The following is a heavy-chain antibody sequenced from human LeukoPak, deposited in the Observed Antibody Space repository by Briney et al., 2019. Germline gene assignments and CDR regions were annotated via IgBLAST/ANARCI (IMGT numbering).Heavy chain of an antibody. D-gene: IGHD2-2*01. CDR2: INHSGST. J-gene: IGHJ6*02. Sequence: SETLSLTCAVYGGSFSGYYWSWIRQPPGKGLEWIGEINHSGSTNYNPSLKSRVTISVDTSKNQFSLKLSSVTAADTAVYYCARSGLIVVVPAARAYYYGMDVWGQGTTVTLSS. CDR1: GGSFSGYY. CDR3: ARSGLIVVVPAARAYYYGMDV. V-gene: IGHV4-34*01.